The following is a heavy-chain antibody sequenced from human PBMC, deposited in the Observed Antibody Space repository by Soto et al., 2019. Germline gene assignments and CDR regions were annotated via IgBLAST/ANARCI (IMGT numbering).Heavy chain of an antibody. V-gene: IGHV3-53*01. D-gene: IGHD3-3*01. CDR1: GFTVSSNY. J-gene: IGHJ6*02. Sequence: GGSLRLSCAASGFTVSSNYMSWVRQAPGKGLEWVSVIYSGGSTYYADSVKGRFTIPRDNSKNTLYLQMNSLRAEDTAVYYCARDITIFGVVAPGGMDVWGQGTTVTVYS. CDR3: ARDITIFGVVAPGGMDV. CDR2: IYSGGST.